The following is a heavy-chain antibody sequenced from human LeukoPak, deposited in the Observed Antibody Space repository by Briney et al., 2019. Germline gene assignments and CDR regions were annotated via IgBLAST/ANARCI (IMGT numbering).Heavy chain of an antibody. CDR3: AKDPYLMVRGVILYFDY. Sequence: GGSLRLSCAASGFTFNNAWMSWVRQAPGKGLEWVSAISGSGGSTYYADSVKGRFTISRDNSKNTLYLQMNSLRAEDTAVYYCAKDPYLMVRGVILYFDYWGQGTLVTVSS. CDR2: ISGSGGST. J-gene: IGHJ4*02. V-gene: IGHV3-23*01. D-gene: IGHD3-10*01. CDR1: GFTFNNAW.